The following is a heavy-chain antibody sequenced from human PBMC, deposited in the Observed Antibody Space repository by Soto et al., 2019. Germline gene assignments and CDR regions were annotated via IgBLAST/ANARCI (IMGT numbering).Heavy chain of an antibody. CDR3: ARGGYCSGGSCYYDYYYYMDV. Sequence: EVQLVESGGGLVQPGGSLKLSCAASGFTFSGSAMHWVRQASGKGLEWVGRIRGKANSYATAYAASVKGRFTISRDDSKNTAYLQMNSLKTEDTALYYCARGGYCSGGSCYYDYYYYMDVWGKGTTVTVSS. D-gene: IGHD2-15*01. CDR1: GFTFSGSA. J-gene: IGHJ6*03. V-gene: IGHV3-73*01. CDR2: IRGKANSYAT.